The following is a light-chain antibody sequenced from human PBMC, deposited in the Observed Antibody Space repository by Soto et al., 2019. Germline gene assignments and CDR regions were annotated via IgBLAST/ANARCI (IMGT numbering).Light chain of an antibody. CDR1: SSDVGGYNY. J-gene: IGLJ2*01. CDR3: CSYAGSRLV. CDR2: DVL. V-gene: IGLV2-11*01. Sequence: QSALTQPRSVSGSPGQSVTISCTGTSSDVGGYNYFSWYQQHPGKAPKFMISDVLQRPSGVPDRFSASKSGNAASLTISGLQAEDEADYYCCSYAGSRLVFGGGTKLTVL.